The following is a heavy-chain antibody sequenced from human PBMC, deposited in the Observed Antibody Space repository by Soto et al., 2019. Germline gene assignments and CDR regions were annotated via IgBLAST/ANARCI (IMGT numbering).Heavy chain of an antibody. CDR3: AKRGDTLIRVPFDY. V-gene: IGHV3-23*01. CDR1: GFTFSGYA. D-gene: IGHD3-10*01. Sequence: ELQLLESGGGLVQPGGSLRLSCAASGFTFSGYAMGWVRQAPGKGLEWVSSLSDGGITTYYADSVRGRFTISRDNSKKTLYLQMNSLRAEDTALYYCAKRGDTLIRVPFDYWGPGTLVIVSS. CDR2: LSDGGITT. J-gene: IGHJ4*02.